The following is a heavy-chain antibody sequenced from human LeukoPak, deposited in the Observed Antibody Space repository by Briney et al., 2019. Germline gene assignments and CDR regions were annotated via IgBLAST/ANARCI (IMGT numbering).Heavy chain of an antibody. CDR3: ARDYTLLWSGTPGYYMDV. V-gene: IGHV3-7*01. Sequence: GGSLRLSCAASGFTFSSYWMSWVRQAPGKGLEWVANIKQDGSEKYYVDSVKGRFTISRDNAKNSLYLQMNSLRAEDTAVYYCARDYTLLWSGTPGYYMDVWGKGTTVTVSS. CDR1: GFTFSSYW. CDR2: IKQDGSEK. D-gene: IGHD3-3*01. J-gene: IGHJ6*03.